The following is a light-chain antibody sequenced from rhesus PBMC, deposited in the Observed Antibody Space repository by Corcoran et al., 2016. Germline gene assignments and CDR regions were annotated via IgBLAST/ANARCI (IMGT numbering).Light chain of an antibody. Sequence: DIQMTQSPSSLSASVGDRVTITCRASQGITNELAWYQQKPGETPKLLIYEASSLQSGIPSRFCGSGSGTDFTLTISSLQSEDFATYYCQHYYSTPRTFGQGTKVEIK. V-gene: IGKV1-21*01. CDR2: EAS. CDR3: QHYYSTPRT. CDR1: QGITNE. J-gene: IGKJ1*01.